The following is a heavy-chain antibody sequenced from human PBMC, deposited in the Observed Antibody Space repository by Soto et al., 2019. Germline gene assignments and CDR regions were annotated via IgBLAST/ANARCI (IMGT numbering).Heavy chain of an antibody. CDR1: GFTFSSYA. CDR3: AKDRGTVTSLSLDY. Sequence: EVQLLESGGGLVQPGGSLRLSCAASGFTFSSYAMSWVRQAPGKGLEWVSAISGSGGSTYYADSVKGRFTISRDNSKDTLYLQMNSLRAADTAVYYCAKDRGTVTSLSLDYWGRGTLVTVSS. J-gene: IGHJ4*02. CDR2: ISGSGGST. D-gene: IGHD4-17*01. V-gene: IGHV3-23*01.